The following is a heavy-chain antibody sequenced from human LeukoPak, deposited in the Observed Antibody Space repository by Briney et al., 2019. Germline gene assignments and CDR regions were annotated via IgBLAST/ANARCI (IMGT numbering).Heavy chain of an antibody. V-gene: IGHV3-23*01. CDR2: ICGSGGST. J-gene: IGHJ4*02. Sequence: GGSLRLSCAASGFTFSSYAMSWARQAPGKGLEWVSAICGSGGSTYYADSVKGRFTISRDNSKNTLYLQMNSLRAEDTAVYYCAKETNYYDSSGYYLDYWGQGTLVTVSS. D-gene: IGHD3-22*01. CDR3: AKETNYYDSSGYYLDY. CDR1: GFTFSSYA.